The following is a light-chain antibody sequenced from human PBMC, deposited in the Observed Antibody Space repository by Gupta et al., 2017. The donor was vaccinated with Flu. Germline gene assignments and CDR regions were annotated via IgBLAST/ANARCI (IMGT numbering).Light chain of an antibody. V-gene: IGLV2-14*01. CDR1: SSDVGGYDS. CDR3: SSYTDSHTLL. CDR2: DVS. Sequence: QSALTQPASVSESPGQSITISCTGTSSDVGGYDSVSWYQQHPGKTPKVMIYDVSNRPSGVSNRFSGSKSGNTASLTISGLQAEDEADYYCSSYTDSHTLLFGGGTKLTVL. J-gene: IGLJ2*01.